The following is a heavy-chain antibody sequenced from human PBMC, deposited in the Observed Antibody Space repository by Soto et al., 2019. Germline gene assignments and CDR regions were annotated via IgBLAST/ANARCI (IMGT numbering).Heavy chain of an antibody. V-gene: IGHV4-31*11. CDR3: ARGGTRDGFDY. Sequence: QVQLQESGPGLVKPSQTVSLTCAVSGDSISSGGHYWSWIRQHPGKGLEWIGYIYYRGSTYYSPSLQSRVIISVDTSKNQFSQHPNSVTAADTAVYYCARGGTRDGFDYWGQGTLVTVSS. CDR1: GDSISSGGHY. J-gene: IGHJ4*02. CDR2: IYYRGST.